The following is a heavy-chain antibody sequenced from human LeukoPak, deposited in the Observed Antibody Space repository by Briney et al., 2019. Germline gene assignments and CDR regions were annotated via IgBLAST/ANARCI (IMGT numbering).Heavy chain of an antibody. CDR1: GYSIRNGDY. Sequence: PSETLSLTCVVSGYSIRNGDYWGWIRQSPGKGLEWIASMYNSVSIHYNPSLKSRVTILVDTSKNEFSLKMRSVTAADTAVYYCASNSSSGFFDYWGQGTLATVSS. J-gene: IGHJ4*02. CDR2: MYNSVSI. CDR3: ASNSSSGFFDY. V-gene: IGHV4-38-2*01. D-gene: IGHD6-6*01.